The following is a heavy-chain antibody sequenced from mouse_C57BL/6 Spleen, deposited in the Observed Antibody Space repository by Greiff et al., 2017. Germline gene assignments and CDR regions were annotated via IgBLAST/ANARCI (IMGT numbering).Heavy chain of an antibody. Sequence: QVQLQQPGAELVRPGSSVTLSCKASGYTFTSYWMHWVKQRPIKGLEWIGNIDTSARETHYNQKFKDKSKLTVDNSSSTAYMQLSSLTPEDSAVYNCASRRVITTVGGFDYWGQGTTLTVSS. CDR1: GYTFTSYW. CDR2: IDTSARET. D-gene: IGHD1-1*01. J-gene: IGHJ2*01. V-gene: IGHV1-52*01. CDR3: ASRRVITTVGGFDY.